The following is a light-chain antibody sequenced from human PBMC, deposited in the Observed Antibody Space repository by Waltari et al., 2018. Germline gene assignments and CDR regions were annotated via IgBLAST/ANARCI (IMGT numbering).Light chain of an antibody. CDR2: KDT. V-gene: IGLV3-25*03. Sequence: SSELTQPPSVSVSPGQTARLNRSGDALPRQFASWYQQKPGQAPVIVIYKDTGRPSEIPERFSGSSSGTTVTLTISGVQAEDEADYYCQSADASGTYKLFGGGTKLTVL. J-gene: IGLJ2*01. CDR1: ALPRQF. CDR3: QSADASGTYKL.